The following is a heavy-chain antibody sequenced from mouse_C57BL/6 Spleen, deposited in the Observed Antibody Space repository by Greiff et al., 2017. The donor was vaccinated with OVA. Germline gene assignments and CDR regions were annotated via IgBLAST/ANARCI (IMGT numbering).Heavy chain of an antibody. CDR1: GYTFTSYW. V-gene: IGHV1-53*01. Sequence: QVQLQQPGTELVKPGASVKLSCKASGYTFTSYWMHWVKQRPGQGLEWIGNINPSNGGTNYNEKFKSKATLTVDKSSSTAYMQLSSLTSEDSAVYYGAREGYYYGSSYSYAMDYWGQGTSVTVSS. J-gene: IGHJ4*01. CDR3: AREGYYYGSSYSYAMDY. D-gene: IGHD1-1*01. CDR2: INPSNGGT.